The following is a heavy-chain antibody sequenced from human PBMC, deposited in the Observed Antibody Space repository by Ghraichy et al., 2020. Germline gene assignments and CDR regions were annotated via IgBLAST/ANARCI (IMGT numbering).Heavy chain of an antibody. CDR3: ARDRDCSGGSCYSDY. V-gene: IGHV4-38-2*02. CDR1: GYSISIAYY. CDR2: IYHSGST. J-gene: IGHJ4*02. D-gene: IGHD2-15*01. Sequence: SETLSLTCTVSGYSISIAYYWGWIRQPPGRGLEWIANIYHSGSTYYNPSLKSRVTISVDTSKNQFSLKLSSVTAADTAVYYCARDRDCSGGSCYSDYWGQGTMVTVSS.